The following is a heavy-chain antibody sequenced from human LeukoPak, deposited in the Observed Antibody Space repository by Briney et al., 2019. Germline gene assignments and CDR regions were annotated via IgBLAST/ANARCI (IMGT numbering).Heavy chain of an antibody. V-gene: IGHV4-61*02. D-gene: IGHD2-8*02. CDR3: ARDSGAVEDTGVGFDY. J-gene: IGHJ4*02. Sequence: SETLSLTCTVSGVSISSGSYYWNWVRQPAGKGLEWIGRIYSSGSTNYNPSLKSRVTISVDTSKNQFSLKLSSVTAADTAVYYCARDSGAVEDTGVGFDYWGQGTLVTVSS. CDR2: IYSSGST. CDR1: GVSISSGSYY.